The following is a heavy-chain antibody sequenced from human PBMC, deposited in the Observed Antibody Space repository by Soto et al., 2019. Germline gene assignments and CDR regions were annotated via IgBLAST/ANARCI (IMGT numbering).Heavy chain of an antibody. J-gene: IGHJ5*02. CDR3: AREPRIGDDAA. CDR1: GGTFSSYT. D-gene: IGHD1-1*01. CDR2: NIPIFNIA. V-gene: IGHV1-69*08. Sequence: QVQLVQSGAEEKKPGSSVKVSCKASGGTFSSYTISWVRQAPGQELEWMGRNIPIFNIANYAQKFQGRLTITADKSTSTAYMELSSLRSEDTAVYYCAREPRIGDDAAWGQGTLVTVSS.